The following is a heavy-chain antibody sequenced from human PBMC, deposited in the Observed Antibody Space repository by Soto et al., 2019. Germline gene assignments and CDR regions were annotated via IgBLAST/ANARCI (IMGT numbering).Heavy chain of an antibody. CDR1: GYTFTSYG. CDR3: ARDGDSSSSPHYYYYGMAV. Sequence: ASVKVSCKASGYTFTSYGISWVRQAPGQGLEWMGWISAYNGNTNYAQKLQGRVTMATDTSTSTAYMELRSLRSDDTAVYYCARDGDSSSSPHYYYYGMAVWGQGTTVTVSS. V-gene: IGHV1-18*01. CDR2: ISAYNGNT. D-gene: IGHD6-6*01. J-gene: IGHJ6*02.